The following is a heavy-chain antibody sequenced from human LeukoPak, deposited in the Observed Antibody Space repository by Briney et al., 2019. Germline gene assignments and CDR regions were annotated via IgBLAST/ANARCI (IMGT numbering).Heavy chain of an antibody. V-gene: IGHV4-61*02. CDR1: GGSISSGSYY. CDR3: GRSSRHRSAFDI. J-gene: IGHJ3*02. Sequence: PSQTLSLTCTVSGGSISSGSYYWSWIRQPAGKGLEWIGRIYTSGSTNYNPSLKSRVTISVDTSKNQFSLKLSSVTAADTAVYYCGRSSRHRSAFDIWGQGTMVTVSS. CDR2: IYTSGST. D-gene: IGHD1-14*01.